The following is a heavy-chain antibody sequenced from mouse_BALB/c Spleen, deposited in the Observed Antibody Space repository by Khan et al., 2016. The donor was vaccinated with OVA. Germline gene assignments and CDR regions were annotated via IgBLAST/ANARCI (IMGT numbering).Heavy chain of an antibody. Sequence: QVQLQQPGAELARPGASVKMSCKASGYTFTSYTIHWIKQRPGQGLEWIGYINPSNGYTNYNQKFKDKATLTTDKSSNTAYLQLSSLTSDDSAVYICVRDGAYHRNDGWFAYWGQGTLVTVSA. D-gene: IGHD2-14*01. J-gene: IGHJ3*01. CDR3: VRDGAYHRNDGWFAY. CDR2: INPSNGYT. V-gene: IGHV1-4*01. CDR1: GYTFTSYT.